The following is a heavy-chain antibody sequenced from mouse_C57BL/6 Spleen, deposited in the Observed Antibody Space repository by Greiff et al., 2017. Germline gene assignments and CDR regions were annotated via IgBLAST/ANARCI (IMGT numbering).Heavy chain of an antibody. D-gene: IGHD2-1*01. CDR3: ASGVIYYGTIFDY. Sequence: EVQGVESGGGLVKPGGSLKLSCAASGFTFSDYGMHWVRQAPEKGLEWVAYISSGSSTIYYADTVKGRFTISRDNAKNTLCLQMTSLRSEDTAMYYCASGVIYYGTIFDYWGQGTTHTVSS. CDR2: ISSGSSTI. V-gene: IGHV5-17*01. CDR1: GFTFSDYG. J-gene: IGHJ2*01.